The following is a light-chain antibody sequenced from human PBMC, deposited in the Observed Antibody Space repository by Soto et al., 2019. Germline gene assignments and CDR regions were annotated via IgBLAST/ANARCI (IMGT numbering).Light chain of an antibody. CDR2: EDI. CDR3: YTYAGGSTYL. V-gene: IGLV2-23*01. J-gene: IGLJ1*01. CDR1: SSDVGGYNY. Sequence: QSALTQPASVSGSPGQSITISCTGTSSDVGGYNYVSWYQQHPGKAPKFMIYEDIKGPSGVSNRFSGSKSGNTASLRISGLQAEDEADYYCYTYAGGSTYLFGTGTKVPVL.